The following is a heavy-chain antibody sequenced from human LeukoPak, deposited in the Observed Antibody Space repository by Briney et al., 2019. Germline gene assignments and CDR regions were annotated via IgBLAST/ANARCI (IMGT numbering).Heavy chain of an antibody. J-gene: IGHJ4*02. CDR2: IYSGGAT. Sequence: GGSLRLSCAAFGFSVSTKYMSWLRQAPGKGPEWVSAIYSGGATYYADSVRGRFTISRDNSKSTLYLQMNSLRAEDTAVYYCARDDPDLNYGSPFIDWGQGTLVTVSS. D-gene: IGHD4-17*01. CDR3: ARDDPDLNYGSPFID. V-gene: IGHV3-66*01. CDR1: GFSVSTKY.